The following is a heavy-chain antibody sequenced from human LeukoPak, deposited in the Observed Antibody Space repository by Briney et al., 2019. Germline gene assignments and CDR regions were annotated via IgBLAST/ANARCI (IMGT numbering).Heavy chain of an antibody. J-gene: IGHJ4*02. Sequence: LPGGSLRLSCAASGFTFSSYGIHWVRQAPGKGLEWVAVISYEGSNKYYADSVKGRFTISRDNSKNTLYLQMNSLRAEDTAVYYCARGLYDSSGYYYLAPPDYWGQGTLVTVSS. CDR2: ISYEGSNK. V-gene: IGHV3-30*04. D-gene: IGHD3-22*01. CDR1: GFTFSSYG. CDR3: ARGLYDSSGYYYLAPPDY.